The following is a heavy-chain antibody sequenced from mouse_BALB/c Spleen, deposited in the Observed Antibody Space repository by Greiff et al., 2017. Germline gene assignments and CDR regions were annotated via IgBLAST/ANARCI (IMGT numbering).Heavy chain of an antibody. J-gene: IGHJ4*01. CDR2: ISYSGST. CDR3: ARSGNYYAMDY. D-gene: IGHD2-1*01. Sequence: DVKLQESGPGLVKPSQSLSLTCTVTGYSITNDYAWNWIRQFPGNKLEWMGYISYSGSTSYNPSLKSRISITRDTSKNQFFLQLNSVTTEDTATYYCARSGNYYAMDYWGQGTSVTVSS. CDR1: GYSITNDYA. V-gene: IGHV3-2*02.